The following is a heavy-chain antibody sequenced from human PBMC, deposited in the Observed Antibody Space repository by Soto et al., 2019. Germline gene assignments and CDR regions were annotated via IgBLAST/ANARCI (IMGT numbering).Heavy chain of an antibody. CDR1: GFTFSSYA. Sequence: GGSLRLSCAASGFTFSSYAMHWVRQAPGKGLEWVAVISYDGSNKYYADSVKGRFTISRDNSKNTLYLQMNSLRAEDTAVYYCASAPAAYYDILTGTGGAFDIWGQGTMVTVSS. CDR3: ASAPAAYYDILTGTGGAFDI. D-gene: IGHD3-9*01. V-gene: IGHV3-30-3*01. CDR2: ISYDGSNK. J-gene: IGHJ3*02.